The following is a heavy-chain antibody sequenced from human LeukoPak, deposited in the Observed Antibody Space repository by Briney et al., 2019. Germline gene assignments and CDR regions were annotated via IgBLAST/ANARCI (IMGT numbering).Heavy chain of an antibody. V-gene: IGHV4-34*01. J-gene: IGHJ5*02. CDR1: GGSFSGYY. D-gene: IGHD3-3*01. CDR2: INHSGST. Sequence: SETLSLTCAVYGGSFSGYYWSWIRQPPGKGLEWIGEINHSGSTNYNPSLKSRVTISVDTSKNQFSLKLSSVTAADTAVYYCARDAGHWSIDPWGQGTLVTVSS. CDR3: ARDAGHWSIDP.